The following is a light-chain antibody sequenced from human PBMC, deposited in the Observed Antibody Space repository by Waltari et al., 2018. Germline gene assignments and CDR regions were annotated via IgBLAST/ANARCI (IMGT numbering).Light chain of an antibody. CDR3: ASWDGSLAAYV. CDR2: NNS. V-gene: IGLV1-44*01. CDR1: ASHLGTNS. Sequence: QSVLTQPPSASGTPGQRVPVSCSGGASHLGTNSVNWYQHLPGAAPKLVILNNSQRPSGISDRFSGSTSGASASLAISGLQSDDEADYYCASWDGSLAAYVFGGGTKVTV. J-gene: IGLJ1*01.